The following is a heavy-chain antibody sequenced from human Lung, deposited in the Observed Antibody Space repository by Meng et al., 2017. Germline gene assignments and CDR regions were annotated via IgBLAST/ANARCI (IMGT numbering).Heavy chain of an antibody. D-gene: IGHD4-11*01. Sequence: QVAPQQWRAGLLMPSETLSLTCVVSGGSFSDYYWSWIRQPPGKGLEWIGEINHSGSTNYNPSLESRATISVDTSQNNLSLKLSSVTAADSAVYYCARGPTTMAHDFDYWGQGTLVTVSS. J-gene: IGHJ4*02. V-gene: IGHV4-34*01. CDR2: INHSGST. CDR3: ARGPTTMAHDFDY. CDR1: GGSFSDYY.